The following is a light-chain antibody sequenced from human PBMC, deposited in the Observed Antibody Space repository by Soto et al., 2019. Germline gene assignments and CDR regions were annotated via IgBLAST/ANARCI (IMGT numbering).Light chain of an antibody. Sequence: EIVLTQSPATLSLSPGERVTLSCRASQSVSTFLAWYQQTPGQAPRLLIYDVSNSATGIPARFSGSGSGTDFTLTISSLEPEDFAIYYCPQRSNWPSITFGQGTRLEIK. CDR3: PQRSNWPSIT. CDR1: QSVSTF. V-gene: IGKV3-11*01. J-gene: IGKJ5*01. CDR2: DVS.